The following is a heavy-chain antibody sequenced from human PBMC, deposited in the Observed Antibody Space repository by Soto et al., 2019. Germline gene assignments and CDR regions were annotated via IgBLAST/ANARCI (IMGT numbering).Heavy chain of an antibody. J-gene: IGHJ4*02. V-gene: IGHV3-53*01. CDR1: GFSVNNNY. D-gene: IGHD2-21*01. CDR2: IYTRGTA. CDR3: AKLWGYYFES. Sequence: LRLSCSASGFSVNNNYMTWVRQAPGRRPEWVAVIYTRGTAHYADFATGRFTFSRDNSKNTLYLQMDSLRPEDTAVYYCAKLWGYYFESWGPGTLVTVSS.